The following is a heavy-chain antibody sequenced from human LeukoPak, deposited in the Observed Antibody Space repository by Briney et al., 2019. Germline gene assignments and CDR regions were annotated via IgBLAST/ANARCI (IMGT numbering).Heavy chain of an antibody. CDR1: GFTFSSYA. D-gene: IGHD1-26*01. J-gene: IGHJ6*02. Sequence: SGGSLRLSCAASGFTFSSYAMSWVRQAPGKGLEWVAVISYDGSNKYYADSVKGRFTISRDNSKNTLYLLMSSLRSEDTAVYYCVKGGGSRLQRERLLLDVWGQGTTVTVSS. CDR3: VKGGGSRLQRERLLLDV. CDR2: ISYDGSNK. V-gene: IGHV3-30*18.